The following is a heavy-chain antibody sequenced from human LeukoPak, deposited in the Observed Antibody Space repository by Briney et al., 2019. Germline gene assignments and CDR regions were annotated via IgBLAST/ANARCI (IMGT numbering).Heavy chain of an antibody. V-gene: IGHV4-39*01. CDR1: GGSISSSSYY. CDR2: IYYSGST. Sequence: SETLSLTCTVSGGSISSSSYYWGWIRQPPGKGLEWIGSIYYSGSTYYNPSLKSRVTISVDTSKNQFSLKLSSVTAADTAVYCCARSGYSSSWYLPYYFDYWGQGTLVTVSS. CDR3: ARSGYSSSWYLPYYFDY. D-gene: IGHD6-13*01. J-gene: IGHJ4*02.